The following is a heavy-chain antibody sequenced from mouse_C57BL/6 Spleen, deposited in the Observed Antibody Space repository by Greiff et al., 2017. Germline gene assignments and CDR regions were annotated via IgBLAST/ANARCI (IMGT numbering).Heavy chain of an antibody. J-gene: IGHJ1*03. D-gene: IGHD2-3*01. Sequence: QVQLQQSDAELVKPGASVKISCKVSGYTFTDHTIHWMKQRPEQGLEWIGYIYPRDGSTKYNEKFKGKATLTADKSSSTAYTQLNSLTSEDSAVYFCARLSDGYYDYWYFDVWGTGTTVTVSS. CDR2: IYPRDGST. V-gene: IGHV1-78*01. CDR1: GYTFTDHT. CDR3: ARLSDGYYDYWYFDV.